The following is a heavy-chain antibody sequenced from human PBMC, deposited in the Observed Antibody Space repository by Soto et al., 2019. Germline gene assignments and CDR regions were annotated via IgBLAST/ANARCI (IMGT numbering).Heavy chain of an antibody. D-gene: IGHD3-3*01. CDR3: ARGATYYDFWSGHYTSYTYYGMDV. V-gene: IGHV3-53*01. CDR2: IDTAGRA. CDR1: EFTVSSNY. J-gene: IGHJ6*02. Sequence: ESGGGLIQPGGSLRVSCAASEFTVSSNYMTWVRQAPGKGLEWVSVIDTAGRANYAESVKGRFTNSRDNSKNTLYLQMNSLRVGDTAVYYCARGATYYDFWSGHYTSYTYYGMDVWGQGTTVTVS.